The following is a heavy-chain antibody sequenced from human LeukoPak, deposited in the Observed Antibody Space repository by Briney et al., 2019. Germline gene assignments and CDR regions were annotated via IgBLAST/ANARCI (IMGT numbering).Heavy chain of an antibody. Sequence: SETLSLTCTVSGGSISSYYWRWIRQPPGKGLEWIGYIYYSGSTNYNPSLKSRVTISVDTSKNQFSLKLSSVTAADTAVYYCARVRVTTGAFDIWGQGTMVTVSS. D-gene: IGHD4-17*01. J-gene: IGHJ3*02. V-gene: IGHV4-59*01. CDR2: IYYSGST. CDR3: ARVRVTTGAFDI. CDR1: GGSISSYY.